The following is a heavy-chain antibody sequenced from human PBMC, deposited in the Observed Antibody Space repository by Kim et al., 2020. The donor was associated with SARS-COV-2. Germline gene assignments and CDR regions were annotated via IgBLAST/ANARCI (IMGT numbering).Heavy chain of an antibody. D-gene: IGHD6-13*01. V-gene: IGHV4-59*08. Sequence: SETLSLTCTVSGGSISSYYWSWIRQPPGKGLEWIGYIYYSGSTNYNPSLKSRVTISVDTSKNQFSLKLSSVTAADTAVYYCARLNSGSSWYNPQYYYYYYGMDVWGQGTTVTVSS. J-gene: IGHJ6*02. CDR2: IYYSGST. CDR1: GGSISSYY. CDR3: ARLNSGSSWYNPQYYYYYYGMDV.